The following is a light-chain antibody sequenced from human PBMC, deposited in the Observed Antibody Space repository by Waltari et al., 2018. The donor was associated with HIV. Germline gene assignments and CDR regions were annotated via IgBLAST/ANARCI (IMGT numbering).Light chain of an antibody. Sequence: DIVLTQSPLYLAVTPGEPASISCRSSQSLLHSNGYNYLDWYLQKPGQSPQLLIVLGANRASGVPDRFSGSGSGTEFILKISRVEAEDVGHYYCMQALQTPLTFGGGTKVEIK. CDR3: MQALQTPLT. CDR2: LGA. J-gene: IGKJ4*01. CDR1: QSLLHSNGYNY. V-gene: IGKV2-28*01.